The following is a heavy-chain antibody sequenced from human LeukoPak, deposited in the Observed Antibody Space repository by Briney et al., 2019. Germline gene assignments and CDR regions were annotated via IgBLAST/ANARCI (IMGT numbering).Heavy chain of an antibody. Sequence: SETLSLTCTVSGGSISSYYWSWIRQPPGKGLEWIGYIYYSGSTNYNPSPKSRVTISVDTPKNQFSLKLSSVTAADTAVYYCARTLRGYSYGPFDYWGQGTLVTVSS. D-gene: IGHD5-18*01. CDR1: GGSISSYY. CDR2: IYYSGST. V-gene: IGHV4-59*01. J-gene: IGHJ4*02. CDR3: ARTLRGYSYGPFDY.